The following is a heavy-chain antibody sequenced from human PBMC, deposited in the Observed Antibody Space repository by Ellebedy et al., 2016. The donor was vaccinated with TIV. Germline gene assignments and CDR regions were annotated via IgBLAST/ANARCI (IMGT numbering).Heavy chain of an antibody. J-gene: IGHJ4*02. CDR3: AVMTVG. D-gene: IGHD3-22*01. Sequence: GGSLRLSXAASGFTFSSHWVHWVRQALGKGLVWVSRIKSDGTTTYADSVKGRFTISRDNAKNTVYLQMNSLRVEDTAVYYCAVMTVGWGQGTLVTVYS. CDR1: GFTFSSHW. CDR2: IKSDGTT. V-gene: IGHV3-74*01.